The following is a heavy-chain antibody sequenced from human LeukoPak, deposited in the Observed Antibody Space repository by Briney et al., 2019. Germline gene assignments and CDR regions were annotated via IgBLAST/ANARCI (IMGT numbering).Heavy chain of an antibody. CDR1: GFSLSTYS. J-gene: IGHJ4*02. D-gene: IGHD3-9*01. CDR3: VRDKDWAFDY. V-gene: IGHV3-48*01. CDR2: ITIDLSII. Sequence: GGSLRLSCAVSGFSLSTYSMNWVRQAPGKGLEWISHITIDLSIIDYADSVKGRFTISRDKAKNSLYLQMNSLRAEDTAVYYCVRDKDWAFDYWGKGTLIAVSS.